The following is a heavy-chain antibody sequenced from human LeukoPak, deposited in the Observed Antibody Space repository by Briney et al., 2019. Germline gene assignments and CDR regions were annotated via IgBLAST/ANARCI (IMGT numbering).Heavy chain of an antibody. CDR3: DIVVVPAAYMYFDY. D-gene: IGHD2-2*01. J-gene: IGHJ4*02. Sequence: ASVKVSCKASGYTFTGYYMHWVRQAPGQGLEWMGWINPNSGGINYAQKFQGRVTMTRDTSISTAYMELSRLRSDDTAVYYCDIVVVPAAYMYFDYWGRGTLVTVSS. V-gene: IGHV1-2*02. CDR1: GYTFTGYY. CDR2: INPNSGGI.